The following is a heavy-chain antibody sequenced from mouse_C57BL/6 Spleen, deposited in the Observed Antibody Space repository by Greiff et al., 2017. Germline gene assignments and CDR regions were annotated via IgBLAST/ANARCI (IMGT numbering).Heavy chain of an antibody. D-gene: IGHD4-1*01. CDR3: ARGKLGRYYLDY. CDR2: FHPYNDDT. CDR1: GYTFTTYP. V-gene: IGHV1-47*01. J-gene: IGHJ2*01. Sequence: VQLQQSGAELVKPGASVKMSCKASGYTFTTYPIEWMKQNHGKSLEWIGNFHPYNDDTKYNEKFKGKATFTVEKSSSTVYLELSRLTSDDSAVYSCARGKLGRYYLDYWGQGTTLTVSS.